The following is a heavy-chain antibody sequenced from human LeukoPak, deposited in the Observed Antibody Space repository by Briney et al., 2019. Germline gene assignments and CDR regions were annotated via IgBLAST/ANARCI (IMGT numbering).Heavy chain of an antibody. CDR3: AKLKAVARTFFAALFDY. Sequence: GGSLRLSCAASGFTFSSYRMNWVRQAPGKGLEWVSSISSSSNYIYYADSVKGRFTISRDNSKNTLYLQMNSLRAEDTAVYYCAKLKAVARTFFAALFDYWGQGTLVTVSS. J-gene: IGHJ4*02. CDR2: ISSSSNYI. D-gene: IGHD6-19*01. V-gene: IGHV3-21*04. CDR1: GFTFSSYR.